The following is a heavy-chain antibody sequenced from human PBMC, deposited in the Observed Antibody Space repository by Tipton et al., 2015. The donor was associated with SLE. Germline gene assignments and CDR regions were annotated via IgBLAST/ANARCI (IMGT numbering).Heavy chain of an antibody. Sequence: TLSLTCPVSGDSISSGDHYWNWIRQSAGKGLEWIWRIYSGGSTNYNPSLKSRVTLSIDTSKNQFSLHLTSVTAADTAVYFCARGPPPGKWGQGTLVTVSS. CDR2: IYSGGST. CDR1: GDSISSGDHY. J-gene: IGHJ4*02. CDR3: ARGPPPGK. V-gene: IGHV4-61*02.